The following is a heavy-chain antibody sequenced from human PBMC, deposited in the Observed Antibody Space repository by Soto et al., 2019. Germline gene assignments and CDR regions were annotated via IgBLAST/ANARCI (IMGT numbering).Heavy chain of an antibody. V-gene: IGHV3-66*04. D-gene: IGHD6-13*01. CDR1: GFTVSSNY. CDR3: ARPSARSSSWPMDY. J-gene: IGHJ4*02. Sequence: GGSLRLSCAASGFTVSSNYMSWVRQAPGTGLGWVSVIYSDGSTYYADSVKGRFTISRDNSKNTLYLQMNSLRAEDTAVYYCARPSARSSSWPMDYWGQGTLVTVSS. CDR2: IYSDGST.